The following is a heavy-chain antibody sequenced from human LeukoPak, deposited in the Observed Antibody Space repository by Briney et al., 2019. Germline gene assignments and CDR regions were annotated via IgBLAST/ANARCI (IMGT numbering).Heavy chain of an antibody. V-gene: IGHV3-48*01. CDR3: AKDAYCSSTSCYGERPDY. J-gene: IGHJ4*02. Sequence: GGSLRLSCAASGFTFRSYSMNWVRQAPGKGLEWVSYISGSGGDIYYADSVRGRFTISRDNAKNSLCLQVNSLRAEDTAVYYCAKDAYCSSTSCYGERPDYWGQGTLVTVSS. D-gene: IGHD2-2*01. CDR2: ISGSGGDI. CDR1: GFTFRSYS.